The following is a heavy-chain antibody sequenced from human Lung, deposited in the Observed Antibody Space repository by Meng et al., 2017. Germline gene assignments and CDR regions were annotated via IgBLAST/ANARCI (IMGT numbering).Heavy chain of an antibody. CDR3: VRRTYSSGWYFDY. V-gene: IGHV4-34*02. Sequence: QGKTQQWGAGLLKPSETLSLTCAVYGGSFSGYYWSWIRHPPGKGLEWIGEIIDSGSTNYNPSLKSRVTISVDTSKNQFSLRVTSVTAADRAVYYCVRRTYSSGWYFDYWGQGTLVTVSS. CDR2: IIDSGST. CDR1: GGSFSGYY. D-gene: IGHD6-19*01. J-gene: IGHJ4*02.